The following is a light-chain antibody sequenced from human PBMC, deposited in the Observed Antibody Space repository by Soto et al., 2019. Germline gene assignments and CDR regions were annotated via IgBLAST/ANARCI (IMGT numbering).Light chain of an antibody. CDR1: SGSIARNY. Sequence: NFMLTQPHSVSESPGKTVTISCTRSSGSIARNYVQWYQQRPGSAPTTVIYEDNQRPSEVPDRFSGSIDSSSNSASLTISGLKTEDEADYYCQSYDSNNQVFGGGTKLTAL. J-gene: IGLJ3*02. CDR2: EDN. V-gene: IGLV6-57*04. CDR3: QSYDSNNQV.